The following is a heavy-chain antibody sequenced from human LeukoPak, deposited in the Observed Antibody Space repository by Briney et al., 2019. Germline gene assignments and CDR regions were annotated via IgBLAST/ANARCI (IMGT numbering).Heavy chain of an antibody. D-gene: IGHD5-18*01. CDR2: INHSGST. V-gene: IGHV4-34*01. Sequence: PSETLSRTCAVYGGSFSGYYWSWIRQPPGKGLEWIGEINHSGSTNYNPSLKSRVTMSVDTSKNQFSLKLSSVTAADTAVYYCARDLQLWFFGAFDIWGQGTMVTVSS. CDR3: ARDLQLWFFGAFDI. CDR1: GGSFSGYY. J-gene: IGHJ3*02.